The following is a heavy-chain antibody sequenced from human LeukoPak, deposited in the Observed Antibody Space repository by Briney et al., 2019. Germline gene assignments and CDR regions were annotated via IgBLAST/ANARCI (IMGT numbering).Heavy chain of an antibody. V-gene: IGHV3-30-3*01. CDR3: ARSFGIVVVNDAFDI. J-gene: IGHJ3*02. CDR1: GFTFSSYA. CDR2: ISYDGSNK. D-gene: IGHD3-22*01. Sequence: GRSLRLSCAASGFTFSSYAMHWVRQAPGKGLEWVAVISYDGSNKYYADSVKGRFTTSRDNSKNTLYLQMNSLRAEDTAVYYCARSFGIVVVNDAFDIWGQGTMVTVSS.